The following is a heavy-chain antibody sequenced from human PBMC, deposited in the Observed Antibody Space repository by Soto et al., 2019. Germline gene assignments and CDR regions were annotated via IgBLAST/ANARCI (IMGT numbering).Heavy chain of an antibody. CDR1: GFTFDGYA. J-gene: IGHJ6*02. Sequence: GGSLRLSCAASGFTFDGYAMHWVRQVPGKGLEWVSGISWNSGSVGYADSVRGRFTISRDNAKNSLFLQMNSLRAEDTALYYCAKVRDNYGYYYGMDVWGQGTTVTVSS. D-gene: IGHD3-10*01. CDR2: ISWNSGSV. CDR3: AKVRDNYGYYYGMDV. V-gene: IGHV3-9*01.